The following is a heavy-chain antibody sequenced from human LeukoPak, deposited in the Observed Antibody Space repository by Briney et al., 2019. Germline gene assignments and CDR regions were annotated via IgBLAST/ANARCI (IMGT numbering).Heavy chain of an antibody. J-gene: IGHJ6*03. Sequence: SETLSLTCAVYGESFSGYYWTWVRQHPGKGLEWIGDINHSGRTTYNPSLKSRVIISVDTSKNLFSLNLTSVTAADTAVYYCTRPWQRRYYMDVWGKGTTVAVSS. CDR2: INHSGRT. CDR3: TRPWQRRYYMDV. CDR1: GESFSGYY. V-gene: IGHV4-34*01.